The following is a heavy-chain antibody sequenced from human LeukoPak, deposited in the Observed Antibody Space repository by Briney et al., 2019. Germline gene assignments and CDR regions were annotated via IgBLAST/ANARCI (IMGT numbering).Heavy chain of an antibody. CDR1: GYSFPSYW. J-gene: IGHJ6*02. CDR2: IYPGDSDT. V-gene: IGHV5-51*01. D-gene: IGHD3-16*01. CDR3: ARRSTFGVYGMDV. Sequence: GESLKISCKGSGYSFPSYWIGWVRQMPGKGLEWMGIIYPGDSDTRYSPSFQGQVTISADKSISTAYLQWSSLEASDTAMYYCARRSTFGVYGMDVWGQGTTVTVSS.